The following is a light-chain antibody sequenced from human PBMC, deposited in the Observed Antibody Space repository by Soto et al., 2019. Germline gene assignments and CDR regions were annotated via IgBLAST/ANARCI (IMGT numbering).Light chain of an antibody. CDR1: PGISSY. V-gene: IGKV1-9*01. CDR2: AAS. CDR3: EHLISYPLT. J-gene: IGKJ4*01. Sequence: IQLTQSPSSLSASVGDRVTITCRASPGISSYLAWYQQKPGKAPKLLIYAASTLQSGVPSRFSGSGSGTDFTLTISSLQPEDFATYFCEHLISYPLTFGGGTKVEIK.